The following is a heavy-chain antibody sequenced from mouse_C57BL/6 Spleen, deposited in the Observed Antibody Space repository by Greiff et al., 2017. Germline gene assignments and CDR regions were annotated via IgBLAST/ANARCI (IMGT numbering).Heavy chain of an antibody. D-gene: IGHD2-12*01. CDR3: ASRLYYAMDY. CDR1: GYTFTSYW. J-gene: IGHJ4*01. V-gene: IGHV1-69*01. CDR2: IDPSDSYT. Sequence: QVQLQQPGAELVMPGASVKLSCKASGYTFTSYWMHWVKQRPGQGLEWIGEIDPSDSYTNYNQKFKGKSTLTVDKSSSTAYMQLSSLTSEDSAVYYCASRLYYAMDYWGQGTSGTVSS.